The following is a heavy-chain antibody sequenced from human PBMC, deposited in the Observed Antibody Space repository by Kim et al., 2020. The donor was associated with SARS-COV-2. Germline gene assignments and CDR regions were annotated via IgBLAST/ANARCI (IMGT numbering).Heavy chain of an antibody. CDR2: IYPGDSDT. V-gene: IGHV5-51*01. J-gene: IGHJ4*02. D-gene: IGHD3-10*01. CDR3: ARGNFDVNFDS. Sequence: GESLKISCKGSGYSFTNYCIAWVRQMPGKGLEWMGIIYPGDSDTTYSPSFQGQVTISADKSLSTAYLQWSSLKTSDTAMYFCARGNFDVNFDSWGQGTLVTVSS. CDR1: GYSFTNYC.